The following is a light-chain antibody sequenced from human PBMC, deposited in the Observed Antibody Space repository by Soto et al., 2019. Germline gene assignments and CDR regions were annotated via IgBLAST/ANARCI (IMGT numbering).Light chain of an antibody. CDR2: KAA. CDR3: QQTYSDIS. V-gene: IGKV1-5*03. Sequence: DIQMTQSPSTLSASVGDRVAITCRASDNIVHWVAWYQQKPGKAPKLLIYKAANLADEVPSRFAGSGSGTDFTLTISGLQPEDFASYHCQQTYSDISFGGGTKVDIK. J-gene: IGKJ4*01. CDR1: DNIVHW.